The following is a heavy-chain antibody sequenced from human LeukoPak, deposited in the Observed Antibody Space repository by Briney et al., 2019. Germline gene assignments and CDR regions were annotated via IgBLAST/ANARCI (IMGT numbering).Heavy chain of an antibody. J-gene: IGHJ6*02. V-gene: IGHV4-59*08. D-gene: IGHD3-10*01. Sequence: SETLSLTCTVSGGSINNFYWSWIRQPPGKGLEWIGYISYSGDTDYNPSLKSQVTISVDTSKNQFSLKLNSVTAADTAVYYCARHGFGELYCGMDVWGQGTTVTVYS. CDR1: GGSINNFY. CDR3: ARHGFGELYCGMDV. CDR2: ISYSGDT.